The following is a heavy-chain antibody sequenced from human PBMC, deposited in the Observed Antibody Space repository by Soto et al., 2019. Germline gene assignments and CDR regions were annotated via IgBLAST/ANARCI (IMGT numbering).Heavy chain of an antibody. D-gene: IGHD6-25*01. CDR3: AKDRRPNYYYGMDV. CDR2: ISFDGNNK. J-gene: IGHJ6*02. Sequence: QVQLVESGGGVVQPGRSLRLSCAASGFTFSSYGMHWVRQAPGKGLEWVAVISFDGNNKYYADSVKGRFTIPRDNSKNTLYLQMNSLRAEDTAVYYCAKDRRPNYYYGMDVWGQGTTVTVSS. CDR1: GFTFSSYG. V-gene: IGHV3-30*18.